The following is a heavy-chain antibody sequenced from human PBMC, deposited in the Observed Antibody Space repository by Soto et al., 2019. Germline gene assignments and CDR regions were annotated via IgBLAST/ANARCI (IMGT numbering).Heavy chain of an antibody. CDR3: ARGRYGDY. CDR2: ISAHNGNT. D-gene: IGHD1-1*01. Sequence: QVNLVQSGAEVKKPGASVKVSCKASGYTFTSYGITWVRQAPGQGLEWMGWISAHNGNTDYAQKIQGRVIVTRDTSTSTAYMELRSLRSDDTAVYYCARGRYGDYWGQGALVTVSS. CDR1: GYTFTSYG. J-gene: IGHJ4*02. V-gene: IGHV1-18*01.